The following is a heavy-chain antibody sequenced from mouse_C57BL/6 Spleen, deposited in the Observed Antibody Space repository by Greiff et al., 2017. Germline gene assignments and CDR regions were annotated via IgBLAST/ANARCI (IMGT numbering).Heavy chain of an antibody. D-gene: IGHD2-2*01. CDR3: AKAYGYDQLHYAMDY. CDR2: IWRGGST. CDR1: GFSLTSYG. V-gene: IGHV2-5*01. Sequence: VKLVESGPGLVQPSQSLSITCTVSGFSLTSYGVHWVRQSPGKGLEWLGVIWRGGSTDYNAAFMSRLSITKDNSKSQVFFKMNSLQADDTAIYYCAKAYGYDQLHYAMDYWGQGTSVTVSS. J-gene: IGHJ4*01.